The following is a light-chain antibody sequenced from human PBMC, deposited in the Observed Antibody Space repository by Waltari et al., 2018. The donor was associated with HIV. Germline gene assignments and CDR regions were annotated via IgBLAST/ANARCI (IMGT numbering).Light chain of an antibody. CDR1: SSDLVYYDS. Sequence: QSGLTQPASVSGSPGPSITISCTRSSSDLVYYDSVSWYQHHQGKAPIAIIFAVSNRPSGIPNRFSGSKSGSTASLTISGLQAEDEAYYFCTSYISSATPVFGGGTKVTVL. V-gene: IGLV2-14*01. CDR3: TSYISSATPV. CDR2: AVS. J-gene: IGLJ3*02.